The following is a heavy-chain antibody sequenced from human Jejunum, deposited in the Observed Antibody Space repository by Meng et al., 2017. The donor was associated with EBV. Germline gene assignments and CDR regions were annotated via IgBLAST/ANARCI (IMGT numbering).Heavy chain of an antibody. V-gene: IGHV3-23*01. J-gene: IGHJ4*02. CDR1: GFTFTNYA. D-gene: IGHD3-10*01. Sequence: ELQLLAAGGGVVGPGGPLRLSCAASGFTFTNYAMNWVRQAPGKGLEWVSVISGSGGTTYYADSVKGRFTISSDSSRNTVYLQMNSLRAEDTAVYYCAKAATIIRGALDYWGQGTLVTVSS. CDR3: AKAATIIRGALDY. CDR2: ISGSGGTT.